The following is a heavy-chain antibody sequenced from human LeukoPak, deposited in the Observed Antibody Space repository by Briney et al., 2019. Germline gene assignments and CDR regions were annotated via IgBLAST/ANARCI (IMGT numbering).Heavy chain of an antibody. CDR2: IYYSGST. V-gene: IGHV4-59*01. J-gene: IGHJ3*02. Sequence: SETLSLTCTVSGGSISSYYWSWIRQPPGKGLEWIGYIYYSGSTNYNSSLKSRVTISVDTSKNQFSLKLSSVTAADTAVYYCTRYCSSTSCVSAFDIWGQGTMVTVSS. D-gene: IGHD2-2*01. CDR3: TRYCSSTSCVSAFDI. CDR1: GGSISSYY.